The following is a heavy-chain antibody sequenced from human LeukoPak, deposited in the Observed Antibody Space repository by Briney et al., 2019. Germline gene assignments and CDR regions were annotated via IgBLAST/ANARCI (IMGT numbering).Heavy chain of an antibody. V-gene: IGHV3-74*01. Sequence: GGSLRLSCAASGFTFSSYWMHWVRQAPGKGLVWVSRINSDGSSTSYADSVKGRFTISRDNAKNTLYLQMNSLRAEDTAVYYCARVLQILVPAADDAFDIWGQGTMVTVSS. J-gene: IGHJ3*02. D-gene: IGHD2-2*01. CDR1: GFTFSSYW. CDR2: INSDGSST. CDR3: ARVLQILVPAADDAFDI.